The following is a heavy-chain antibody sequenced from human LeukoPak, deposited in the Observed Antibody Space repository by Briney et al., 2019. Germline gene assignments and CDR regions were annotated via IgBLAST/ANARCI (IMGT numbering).Heavy chain of an antibody. V-gene: IGHV3-21*01. CDR3: ARDAGITTPRSYYYGMDV. CDR2: ISSSSYI. CDR1: GFTFSSYS. Sequence: GGSLRLSCAASGFTFSSYSMNWVRQAPGKGLEWVSSISSSSYIYYADSVKGRFTISRDNAKNSLYLQMNSLRAEDTAVYYCARDAGITTPRSYYYGMDVWGQGTTVTVSS. D-gene: IGHD1-1*01. J-gene: IGHJ6*02.